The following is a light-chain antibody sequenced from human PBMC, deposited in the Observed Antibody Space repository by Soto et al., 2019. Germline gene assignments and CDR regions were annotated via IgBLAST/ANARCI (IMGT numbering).Light chain of an antibody. CDR1: SGSVSTSYY. J-gene: IGLJ3*02. CDR3: VLYMGSGIWV. Sequence: QAVVTQEPSFSVSPGRTVTLTCGLSSGSVSTSYYPSWYQQTPGQAPRTLIYSTNTRSSGVPDRFSGSILGNKAALTITGAQAGDESDYYCVLYMGSGIWVFGGGTKLTVL. V-gene: IGLV8-61*01. CDR2: STN.